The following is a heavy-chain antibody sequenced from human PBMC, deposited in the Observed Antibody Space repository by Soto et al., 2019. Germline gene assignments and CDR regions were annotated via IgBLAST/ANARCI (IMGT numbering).Heavy chain of an antibody. D-gene: IGHD3-16*01. CDR2: INPSGGST. J-gene: IGHJ4*02. V-gene: IGHV1-46*01. Sequence: ASVKVSCKASGYTFTSYYMHWVRQAPGQGLEWMGIINPSGGSTTYAEKFQGRVALTRDTSTSTVYMELSSLRSEDTAVYYCARQYAYSTTWYPFDNWGQGTLVTVSS. CDR3: ARQYAYSTTWYPFDN. CDR1: GYTFTSYY.